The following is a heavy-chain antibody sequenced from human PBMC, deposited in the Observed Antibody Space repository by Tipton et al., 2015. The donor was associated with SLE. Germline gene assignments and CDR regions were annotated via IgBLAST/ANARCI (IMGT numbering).Heavy chain of an antibody. Sequence: SLRLSCAASGFTFSSYGMHWVRQAPGKGREWVAVILYDGSNKYYADSVKGRFTISRDDSKNTLYLQMNSLTAEDTAVYYCARVPREYYDSSGYSEAFDIWGQGTVVTVSS. CDR2: ILYDGSNK. CDR1: GFTFSSYG. CDR3: ARVPREYYDSSGYSEAFDI. J-gene: IGHJ3*02. D-gene: IGHD3-22*01. V-gene: IGHV3-30*19.